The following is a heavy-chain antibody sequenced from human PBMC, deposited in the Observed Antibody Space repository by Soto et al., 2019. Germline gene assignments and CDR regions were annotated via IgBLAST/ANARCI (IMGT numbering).Heavy chain of an antibody. CDR2: IYYSGST. J-gene: IGHJ5*02. V-gene: IGHV4-59*01. D-gene: IGHD6-13*01. CDR3: ARDTLPAAGRGGWFDP. CDR1: GGSISSYY. Sequence: SETLSLTCTVSGGSISSYYWSWIRQPPGKGLEWIGYIYYSGSTNYNPSLKVRVTISVDTSKNQFSLKLSSVTAADTAVYYCARDTLPAAGRGGWFDPWGQGTLVTVSS.